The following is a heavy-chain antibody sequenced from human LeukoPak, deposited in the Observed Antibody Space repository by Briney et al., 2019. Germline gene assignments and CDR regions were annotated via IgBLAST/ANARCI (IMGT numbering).Heavy chain of an antibody. D-gene: IGHD4/OR15-4a*01. V-gene: IGHV3-11*03. CDR3: AAFYYSAFFDY. CDR1: GFTFSDYY. J-gene: IGHJ4*02. CDR2: SSSSGDYT. Sequence: PGGSLRLSCAASGFTFSDYYMSWIRQAPGKGLEWVSYSSSSGDYTNYADSVKGRFIISRDNDKKSLFLQMNSLRADDSAVYYCAAFYYSAFFDYWGRGILVTVSS.